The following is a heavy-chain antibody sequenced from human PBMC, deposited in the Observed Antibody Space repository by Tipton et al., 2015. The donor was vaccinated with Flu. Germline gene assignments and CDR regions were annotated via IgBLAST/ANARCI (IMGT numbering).Heavy chain of an antibody. CDR3: ARYGTYDGSRYFQH. D-gene: IGHD1-26*01. Sequence: TLSLTCTVSGGSLSGYYWSWIRQPPGKGLEWIGYIYYSGSANYNPPLKSRVTISVDTSKNQFSLELSSVTAADTAVYYCARYGTYDGSRYFQHWGQGTLVTVSS. J-gene: IGHJ1*01. CDR2: IYYSGSA. CDR1: GGSLSGYY. V-gene: IGHV4-59*07.